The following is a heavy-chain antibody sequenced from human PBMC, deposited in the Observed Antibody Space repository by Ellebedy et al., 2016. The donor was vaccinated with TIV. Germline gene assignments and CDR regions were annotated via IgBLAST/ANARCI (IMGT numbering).Heavy chain of an antibody. Sequence: GESLKISCAASGFTFSSYWMSWVRQAPGKGLEWVANIKHDGSEKYYVDSVKGRFTISRDNAKNSLYLQMNSLRAEETDVYYCASYLDATNYWGQGTLVTVSS. J-gene: IGHJ4*02. CDR1: GFTFSSYW. CDR2: IKHDGSEK. V-gene: IGHV3-7*01. D-gene: IGHD2-15*01. CDR3: ASYLDATNY.